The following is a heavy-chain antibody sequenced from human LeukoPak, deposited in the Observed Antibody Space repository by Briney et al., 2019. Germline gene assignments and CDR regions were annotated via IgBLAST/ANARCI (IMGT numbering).Heavy chain of an antibody. CDR1: GYTFTSYA. D-gene: IGHD3-22*01. CDR2: INAGNGNT. Sequence: RASVKVSCKASGYTFTSYAMHWVRQAPGQRLEWMGWINAGNGNTKYSQEFQGRVTITRDTSASTAYMELSSLRSEDMAVYYCARDQSSGSYSGYFLDYWGQGTLVTVSS. V-gene: IGHV1-3*03. CDR3: ARDQSSGSYSGYFLDY. J-gene: IGHJ4*02.